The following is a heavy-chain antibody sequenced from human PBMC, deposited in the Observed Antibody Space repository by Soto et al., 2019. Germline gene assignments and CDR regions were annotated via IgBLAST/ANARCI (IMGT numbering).Heavy chain of an antibody. CDR3: AKDPSDYIWGSYRYTAALGN. CDR1: GFTFSSYA. D-gene: IGHD3-16*02. Sequence: PGGSLRLSCASSGFTFSSYAMILVRQATGKGLEWVSAISGSGGSTYYADSVKGRFTISRDNSKNTLYLQMNSLRAEDTAVYYCAKDPSDYIWGSYRYTAALGNWGQGTVVTVSS. V-gene: IGHV3-23*01. J-gene: IGHJ4*02. CDR2: ISGSGGST.